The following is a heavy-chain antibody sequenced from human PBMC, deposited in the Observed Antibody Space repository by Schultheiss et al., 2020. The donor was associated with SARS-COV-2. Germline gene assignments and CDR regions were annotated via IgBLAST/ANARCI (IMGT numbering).Heavy chain of an antibody. CDR1: GGSFSGYY. Sequence: SQTLSLTCAVYGGSFSGYYWSWIRQPPGKGLQWIGSISHSGTTSSNPSLKSRVTISVDTSKNQFSLKLSSVTAADTAVYYCARRRAAAGTWHWYFDLWGRGTLVTVSS. D-gene: IGHD6-13*01. J-gene: IGHJ2*01. V-gene: IGHV4-34*01. CDR3: ARRRAAAGTWHWYFDL. CDR2: ISHSGTT.